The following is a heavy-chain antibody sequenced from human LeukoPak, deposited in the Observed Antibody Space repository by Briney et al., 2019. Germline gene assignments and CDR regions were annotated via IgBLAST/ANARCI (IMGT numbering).Heavy chain of an antibody. D-gene: IGHD3-10*01. J-gene: IGHJ4*02. V-gene: IGHV1-3*03. CDR2: INAGNGNT. Sequence: ASVKVSCKASGYTFTNYAMHWVRQAPGQRLEWMGWINAGNGNTKYSQEFQGRVTITRDTSASTAYMELSSLRSQDMAVYYCARGALVRGVTVDYWGQGTLVTVSS. CDR1: GYTFTNYA. CDR3: ARGALVRGVTVDY.